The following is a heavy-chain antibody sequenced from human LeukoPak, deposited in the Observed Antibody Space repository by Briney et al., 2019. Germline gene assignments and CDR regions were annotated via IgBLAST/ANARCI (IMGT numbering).Heavy chain of an antibody. D-gene: IGHD1-1*01. CDR2: IWFDGSNK. Sequence: QPGRSLRLSCAASGFIFSNDAMHWVRQAPGKGLEWVAFIWFDGSNKHYADSVKGRFTISRGNSEDTLYLQMNSLRAEDTAVYYCVRDPSGSGFAFDSWGQGALVTVSS. CDR3: VRDPSGSGFAFDS. J-gene: IGHJ4*02. V-gene: IGHV3-33*01. CDR1: GFIFSNDA.